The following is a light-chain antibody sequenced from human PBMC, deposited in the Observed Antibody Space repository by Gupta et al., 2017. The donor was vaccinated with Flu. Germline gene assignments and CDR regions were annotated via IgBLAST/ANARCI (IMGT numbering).Light chain of an antibody. V-gene: IGKV3-11*01. Sequence: EIVLTQSPATLSLSPGERATLSCRASQSVYSYLAWYQQKPGQAPRLLMYDASKRATGTPARFSGGGSGTDFTLTISSLEPEDFAVYYCQHRSHWPPATFGQGTRLEIK. CDR3: QHRSHWPPAT. J-gene: IGKJ2*01. CDR1: QSVYSY. CDR2: DAS.